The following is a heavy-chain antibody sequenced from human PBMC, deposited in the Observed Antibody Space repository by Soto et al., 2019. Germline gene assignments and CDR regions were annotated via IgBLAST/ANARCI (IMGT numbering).Heavy chain of an antibody. D-gene: IGHD3-22*01. CDR2: ITSIANGGTT. J-gene: IGHJ4*02. CDR1: GYSFKDDW. CDR3: TRRPKAVDMRVGPLDF. Sequence: EVNLVESGGGLVKPGGSLRLSCAASGYSFKDDWMNWVRQAPGKGLEWVGRITSIANGGTTEYAAPGKGRFSISRDDSTFTLYLQMNSLQSEDTAVYYCTRRPKAVDMRVGPLDFWGRGTLVTVSA. V-gene: IGHV3-15*07.